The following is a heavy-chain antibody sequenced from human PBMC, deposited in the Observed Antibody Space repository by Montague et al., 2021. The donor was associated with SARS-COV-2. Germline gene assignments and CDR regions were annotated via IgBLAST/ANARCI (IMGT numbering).Heavy chain of an antibody. CDR2: TNYRSKWTS. D-gene: IGHD4-17*01. V-gene: IGHV6-1*01. J-gene: IGHJ4*02. CDR3: VRGTGSAQAGFDA. CDR1: GDSVWSNTAA. Sequence: CAISGDSVWSNTAAWNWIRQSPSGGLEWLGRTNYRSKWTSDYATSVEGRISIDPDTSKNQFSLHLRSVTPEDTGVYYCVRGTGSAQAGFDAWGQGTLVTASS.